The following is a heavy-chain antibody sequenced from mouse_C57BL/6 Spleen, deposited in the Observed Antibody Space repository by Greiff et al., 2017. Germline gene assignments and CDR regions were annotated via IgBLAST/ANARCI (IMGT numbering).Heavy chain of an antibody. J-gene: IGHJ2*01. Sequence: EVKLVESGGGLVKPGGSLKLSCAASGFTFSDYGMHWVRQAPEKGLAWVAYISSGSSTIYYAATVKGRFTISRANAKNTLLLQMTSLRSEDTAMYYCAREGEMVTTDYWGKGTTLTVSS. CDR3: AREGEMVTTDY. CDR1: GFTFSDYG. CDR2: ISSGSSTI. V-gene: IGHV5-17*01. D-gene: IGHD2-3*01.